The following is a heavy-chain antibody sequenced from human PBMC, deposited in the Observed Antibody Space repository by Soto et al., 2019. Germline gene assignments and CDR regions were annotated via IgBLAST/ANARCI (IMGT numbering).Heavy chain of an antibody. Sequence: PSETLSLTCAVSGGSISSGGYSWSWIRQPPGKGLEWIGYIYHSGSTYYNPSLKSRVTISVDRSKNQFSLKLSSVTAADTAVYYCARLVMVRGVIRGNFDYWGQGTLVTVS. CDR1: GGSISSGGYS. CDR3: ARLVMVRGVIRGNFDY. CDR2: IYHSGST. D-gene: IGHD3-10*01. V-gene: IGHV4-30-2*01. J-gene: IGHJ4*02.